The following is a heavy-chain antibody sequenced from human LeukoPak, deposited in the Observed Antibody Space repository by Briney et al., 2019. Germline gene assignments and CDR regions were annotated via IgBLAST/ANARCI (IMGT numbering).Heavy chain of an antibody. Sequence: SETLSLTCTVSGGSISSYYWSWIRQPPGKGLEWIGYIYYSGSTNYNPSLKSRVTISVDTSKNQFSLKLSSVTAADTAVYYCARGGSSSGWFDSWGQGTLVTVSS. D-gene: IGHD6-6*01. CDR3: ARGGSSSGWFDS. CDR1: GGSISSYY. V-gene: IGHV4-59*01. CDR2: IYYSGST. J-gene: IGHJ5*01.